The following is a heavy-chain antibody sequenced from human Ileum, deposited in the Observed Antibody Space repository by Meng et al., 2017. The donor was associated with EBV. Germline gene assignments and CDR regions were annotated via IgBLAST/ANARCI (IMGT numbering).Heavy chain of an antibody. V-gene: IGHV4-4*02. D-gene: IGHD5-24*01. J-gene: IGHJ4*02. Sequence: QLQESXPGLVKPXXTLXXXCVVSGGSISSSYWWTWVRQSPGKGLEWIGEMYHSGTTNYNPSLKSRVTISMGKSNNQLSLKLNSVTAADTAVYYCATQESRDGHNPYWGQGTLVNVSS. CDR1: GGSISSSYW. CDR3: ATQESRDGHNPY. CDR2: MYHSGTT.